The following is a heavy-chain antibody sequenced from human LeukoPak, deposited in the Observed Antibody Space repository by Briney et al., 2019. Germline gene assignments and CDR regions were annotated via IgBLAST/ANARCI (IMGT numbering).Heavy chain of an antibody. CDR3: ARARGGSGKYYYYYYVDV. CDR1: GGSISSYY. V-gene: IGHV4-59*01. CDR2: IYYSGST. J-gene: IGHJ6*03. D-gene: IGHD3-10*01. Sequence: SETLSLTCTVSGGSISSYYWSWIRQPPGKGLEWIGYIYYSGSTNYNPSLKSRVTISVDTSKNQFSLKLSSVTAADTAVYYCARARGGSGKYYYYYYVDVWGKGTTVTISS.